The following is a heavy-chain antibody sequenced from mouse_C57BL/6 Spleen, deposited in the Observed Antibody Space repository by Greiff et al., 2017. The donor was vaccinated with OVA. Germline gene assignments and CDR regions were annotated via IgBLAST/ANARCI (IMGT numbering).Heavy chain of an antibody. D-gene: IGHD6-1*01. CDR3: SGTPLSGVAMDD. CDR2: ISSGSSTI. J-gene: IGHJ4*01. V-gene: IGHV5-17*01. Sequence: EVQLQQSGGGLVKPGGSLKLSCAASGFTFSDYGMHWVRQAPEKGLEWVAYISSGSSTIYYADTVKGRFTISRDNAKNTLFLQMTSLRSEDTAMYYCSGTPLSGVAMDDWGQGTSVTVAS. CDR1: GFTFSDYG.